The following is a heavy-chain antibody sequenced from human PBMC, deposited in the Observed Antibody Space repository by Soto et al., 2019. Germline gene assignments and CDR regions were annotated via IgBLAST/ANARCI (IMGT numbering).Heavy chain of an antibody. V-gene: IGHV4-59*08. J-gene: IGHJ4*02. CDR2: IYYSGST. Sequence: QVQLQESGPGLVKPSETLSLTCSVSGGSIGSYYWSWIRQPPGKGLEWIGYIYYSGSTNYNPFLKSRVTLSVDPAKNQFSLQLSSVTAADTAVYYCARGGWRQIDYWGQGTLVTVSS. D-gene: IGHD3-3*01. CDR3: ARGGWRQIDY. CDR1: GGSIGSYY.